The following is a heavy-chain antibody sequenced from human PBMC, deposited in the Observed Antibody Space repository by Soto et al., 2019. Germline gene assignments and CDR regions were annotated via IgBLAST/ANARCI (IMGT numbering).Heavy chain of an antibody. Sequence: SETLSLTCPVSSDSISSSSYYWGWIRQPPGKGLEWIGSIYYSGSTYYNPSLKSRVTISVDTSKNQFSLKLSSVTAADTAVYYCARQVADYIWGSYRYTVPWFDPWGQGTLVTVSS. CDR2: IYYSGST. CDR3: ARQVADYIWGSYRYTVPWFDP. CDR1: SDSISSSSYY. D-gene: IGHD3-16*02. V-gene: IGHV4-39*01. J-gene: IGHJ5*02.